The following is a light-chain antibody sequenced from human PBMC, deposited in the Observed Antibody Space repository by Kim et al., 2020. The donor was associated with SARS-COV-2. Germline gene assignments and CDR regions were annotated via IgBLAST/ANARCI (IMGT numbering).Light chain of an antibody. CDR2: GAS. Sequence: LSPGERATLSCRASQSVSSSYLAWYQQKPGQAPRLLIYGASSRATGIPDRFSGSGSETDFTLTISRLEPEDFAVYYCQQYGSSPRTFGQGTKVDIK. CDR1: QSVSSSY. V-gene: IGKV3-20*01. J-gene: IGKJ1*01. CDR3: QQYGSSPRT.